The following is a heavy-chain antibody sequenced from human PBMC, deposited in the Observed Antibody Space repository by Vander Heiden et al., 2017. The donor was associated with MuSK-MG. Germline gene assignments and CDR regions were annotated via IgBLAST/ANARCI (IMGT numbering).Heavy chain of an antibody. CDR3: AKGGADILTGYFY. V-gene: IGHV3-23*04. CDR2: ISGSGGST. Sequence: EVHLVESGGGLVQPGGSLRLPCAASGFTFITYAMSWVRQAPGKGLEWVSGISGSGGSTFYADSVKGRFTISRDNSKNTLYLQLNSLRAEDTAVYFCAKGGADILTGYFYWGQGTLVTVSS. D-gene: IGHD3-9*01. CDR1: GFTFITYA. J-gene: IGHJ4*02.